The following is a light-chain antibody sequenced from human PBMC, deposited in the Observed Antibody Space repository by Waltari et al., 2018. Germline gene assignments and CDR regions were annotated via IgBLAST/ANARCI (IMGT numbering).Light chain of an antibody. V-gene: IGLV1-44*01. CDR1: SSNIASHT. Sequence: QSVLTQPPSASGTHAQRVTISCSGSSSNIASHTVNWYQTPPGTAPKLLIYSNNQRPSGVPDRFSGSKSGTSASLAISGLQSEDEADYYCAAWDDSLNGWVFGGGTKLTVL. CDR3: AAWDDSLNGWV. CDR2: SNN. J-gene: IGLJ3*02.